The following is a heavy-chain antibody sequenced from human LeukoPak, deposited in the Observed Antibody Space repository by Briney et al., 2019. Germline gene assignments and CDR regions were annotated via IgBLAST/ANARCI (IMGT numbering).Heavy chain of an antibody. D-gene: IGHD6-19*01. J-gene: IGHJ5*02. CDR2: ISSSSSYI. CDR3: AREPSVAGTNWFDP. V-gene: IGHV3-21*01. Sequence: PGGSLRLSCAGSGFTFSSYSMNWVRQAPGKGLEWVSSISSSSSYIYYADSVKGRFTISRDNAKNSLYLQMNSLRAEDTAVYYCAREPSVAGTNWFDPWGQGTLVTVSS. CDR1: GFTFSSYS.